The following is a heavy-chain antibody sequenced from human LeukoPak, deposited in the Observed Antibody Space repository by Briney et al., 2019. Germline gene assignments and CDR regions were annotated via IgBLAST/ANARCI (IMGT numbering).Heavy chain of an antibody. J-gene: IGHJ4*02. CDR3: TTASMRDFWSGYYTGFPNRYYFDY. Sequence: GGSLRLSCAASGFTFSNAWMNWVRQAPGKGLEWVGRIKSKTDGGTTDYAAPVKGRFTISRDDSKNTLYLQMNSLKTEDTAVYYCTTASMRDFWSGYYTGFPNRYYFDYWGQGTLVTVSS. D-gene: IGHD3-3*01. CDR1: GFTFSNAW. V-gene: IGHV3-15*07. CDR2: IKSKTDGGTT.